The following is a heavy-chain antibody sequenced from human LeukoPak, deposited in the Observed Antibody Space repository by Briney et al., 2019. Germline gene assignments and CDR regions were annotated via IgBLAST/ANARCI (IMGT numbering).Heavy chain of an antibody. Sequence: GGSLRLSCAASEFTFSSYAMSWVRQAPGKGLEWVSTISGSGGSTYYVDSVRGRFTISRDNSKNTLYLQMNGLRAEDTAVYYCARTSEYSSSYALWGQGNLVTVSS. V-gene: IGHV3-23*01. CDR3: ARTSEYSSSYAL. D-gene: IGHD6-6*01. J-gene: IGHJ4*02. CDR2: ISGSGGST. CDR1: EFTFSSYA.